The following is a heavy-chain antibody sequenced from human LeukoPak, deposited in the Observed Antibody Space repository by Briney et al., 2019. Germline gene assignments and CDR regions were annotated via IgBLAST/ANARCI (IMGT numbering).Heavy chain of an antibody. Sequence: ASVKVSCKASGYTFTSYGISWVRQAPGQGLEWMGWISAYNGSTNYAQKLQGRVTMTTDTSTSTAYMELRSLRSDDTAVYYCARDRSGYGNVDRFDYWGQGTLVTVSS. CDR3: ARDRSGYGNVDRFDY. J-gene: IGHJ4*02. V-gene: IGHV1-18*01. D-gene: IGHD5-12*01. CDR2: ISAYNGST. CDR1: GYTFTSYG.